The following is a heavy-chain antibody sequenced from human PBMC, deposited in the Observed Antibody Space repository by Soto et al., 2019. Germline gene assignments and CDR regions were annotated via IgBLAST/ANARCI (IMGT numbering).Heavy chain of an antibody. V-gene: IGHV6-1*01. D-gene: IGHD1-26*01. CDR3: ARGEQYSGRIFDY. J-gene: IGHJ4*02. CDR1: GDSVSSNSAA. Sequence: PSQTLSLTCVISGDSVSSNSAALNLSMQSPSRGLEWLGRTYYRSKWYSDYAASVESRITVNPNTSKNHFSLQLNSVTPEATAVYYCARGEQYSGRIFDYWGQGTLVTVSS. CDR2: TYYRSKWYS.